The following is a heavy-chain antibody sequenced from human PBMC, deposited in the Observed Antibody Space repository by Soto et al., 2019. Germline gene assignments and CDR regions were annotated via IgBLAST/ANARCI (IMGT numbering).Heavy chain of an antibody. CDR3: ANCYSYGFGICYFDY. Sequence: PGGSLRLSCSASGFTFSSYAMSWVRQAPGKGLEWVSAISGSGGSTYYADSVKGRFTISRDNSKNTLYLQMNSLRAEDTAVYYCANCYSYGFGICYFDYWGQGTLVTVSS. CDR1: GFTFSSYA. V-gene: IGHV3-23*01. J-gene: IGHJ4*02. CDR2: ISGSGGST. D-gene: IGHD5-18*01.